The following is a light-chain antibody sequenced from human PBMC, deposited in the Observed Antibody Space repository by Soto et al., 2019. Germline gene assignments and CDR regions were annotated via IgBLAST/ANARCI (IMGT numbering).Light chain of an antibody. Sequence: QSVLTQPPSASGTPGQRLTISCSGSSANIGSNYVYWYQQFPGTAPKLLIYLNNQRPSGVPDRFSGSKSGTSASLAISGLRSDDEADYYCSSYGGRYNYVFGTGTKLTVL. CDR3: SSYGGRYNYV. CDR2: LNN. V-gene: IGLV1-47*02. J-gene: IGLJ1*01. CDR1: SANIGSNY.